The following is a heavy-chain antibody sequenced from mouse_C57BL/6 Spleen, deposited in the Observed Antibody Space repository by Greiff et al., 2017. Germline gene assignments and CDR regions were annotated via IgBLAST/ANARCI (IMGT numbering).Heavy chain of an antibody. CDR3: ARRGTGTVDY. CDR1: GYTFTSYW. D-gene: IGHD4-1*01. V-gene: IGHV1-69*01. Sequence: QVQLKQPGAELVMPGASVKLSCKASGYTFTSYWMHWVKQRPGQGLEWIGEIDPSDSYTNYNQKFKGKSTLTVDKSSSTAYMQLSSLTSEDSAVYYCARRGTGTVDYWGQGTTLTVSS. J-gene: IGHJ2*01. CDR2: IDPSDSYT.